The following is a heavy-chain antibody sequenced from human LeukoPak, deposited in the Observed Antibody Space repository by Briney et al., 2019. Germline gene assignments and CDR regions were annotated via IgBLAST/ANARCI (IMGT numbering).Heavy chain of an antibody. CDR3: ARPTSSSGALDI. CDR1: GGSISSSSYY. J-gene: IGHJ3*02. Sequence: SETLSLTCTVSGGSISSSSYYWGWIRQPPGKGLEWIGSIYYSGSTYYNPSLKSRVTISVDTSKNQFSLKLSSVTAADTAVYYCARPTSSSGALDIWGQGTMVTVSS. D-gene: IGHD6-6*01. V-gene: IGHV4-39*01. CDR2: IYYSGST.